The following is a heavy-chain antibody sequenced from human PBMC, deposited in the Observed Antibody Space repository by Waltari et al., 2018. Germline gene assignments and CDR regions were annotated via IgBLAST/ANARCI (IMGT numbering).Heavy chain of an antibody. J-gene: IGHJ4*02. CDR1: GFTFSSYA. CDR2: ISGSGGST. CDR3: AKPPRPTPGYFDY. Sequence: EAQLLESGGGLVQPGGSLRLSCAASGFTFSSYAMSWVRQAPGKGLEWVSAISGSGGSTYYADSVKGRFTISRDNSKNTLYLQMNSLRAEDTAVYYCAKPPRPTPGYFDYWGQGTLVTVSS. V-gene: IGHV3-23*01.